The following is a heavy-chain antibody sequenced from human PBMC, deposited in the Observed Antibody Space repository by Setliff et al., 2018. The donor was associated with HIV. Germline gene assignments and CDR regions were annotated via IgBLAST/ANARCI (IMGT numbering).Heavy chain of an antibody. V-gene: IGHV4-30-4*01. D-gene: IGHD6-25*01. J-gene: IGHJ4*02. Sequence: SETLSLTCTVSGGSISSEDHYWSWIRQPPGKGLEWIGYIYHTGATYYKSSLESRLTISVDTSKNQFSLKLNSVTAADTAVYFCARMSISASVYFDYWGQGSQVTVSS. CDR3: ARMSISASVYFDY. CDR1: GGSISSEDHY. CDR2: IYHTGAT.